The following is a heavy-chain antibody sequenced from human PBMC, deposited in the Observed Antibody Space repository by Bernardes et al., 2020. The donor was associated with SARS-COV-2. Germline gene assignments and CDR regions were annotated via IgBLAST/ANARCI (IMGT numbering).Heavy chain of an antibody. CDR1: GYTFTGYN. D-gene: IGHD4-17*01. J-gene: IGHJ5*01. V-gene: IGHV1-2*02. Sequence: ASVKVSCKASGYTFTGYNMHWVRQDPGQGLEWMGYIDPNSGVANYGQKFQGRVTMTRATSISTAYMELSSLRSDDTAIYFCTRDSGTVTEFDSWGQGTLVTVSS. CDR3: TRDSGTVTEFDS. CDR2: IDPNSGVA.